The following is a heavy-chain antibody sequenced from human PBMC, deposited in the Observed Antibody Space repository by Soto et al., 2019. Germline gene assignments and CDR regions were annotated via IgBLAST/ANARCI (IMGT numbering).Heavy chain of an antibody. CDR2: VYWDDDK. J-gene: IGHJ4*02. CDR3: AHCRGGVASF. D-gene: IGHD3-16*01. CDR1: GFSLNTRDVG. Sequence: QITLNESGPALVKPTQTLTLTCTFSGFSLNTRDVGVGWIRQPPGKALEWLGVVYWDDDKTYSPSLKSRLTITKDTPNNPVVLRMTKMYPVDTATYYCAHCRGGVASFWGQGTLVTVSS. V-gene: IGHV2-5*02.